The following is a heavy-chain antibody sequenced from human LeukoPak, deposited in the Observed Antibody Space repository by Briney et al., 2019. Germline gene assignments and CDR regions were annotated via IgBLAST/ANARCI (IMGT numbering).Heavy chain of an antibody. V-gene: IGHV3-30*03. CDR2: ISYEGGTQ. J-gene: IGHJ4*02. CDR3: ARIIFPVIAVALFDY. Sequence: GGSLRLSCAASGVTLSPYGMHWVRQAPGKGLEWVAVISYEGGTQHYADSVKGRFTISRDNAKNSLYLQMNSLRAEDTAVYYCARIIFPVIAVALFDYWGQGTLVTVSS. CDR1: GVTLSPYG. D-gene: IGHD6-19*01.